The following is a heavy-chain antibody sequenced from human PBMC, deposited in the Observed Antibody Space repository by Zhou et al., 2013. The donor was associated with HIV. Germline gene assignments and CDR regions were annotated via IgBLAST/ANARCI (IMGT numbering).Heavy chain of an antibody. CDR1: GGNFSTSA. D-gene: IGHD3-16*01. J-gene: IGHJ3*01. CDR2: IIPMSTTT. V-gene: IGHV1-69*14. Sequence: QVQLVQSGAEVKKPGSSVRVSCKVSGGNFSTSAISWVRQAPGQGLEWMGGIIPMSTTTTYSQRVQGRVTITSDKSANTAYMELSSLRFEDTAVYYCARGRGHRSGYYDGWGQGTMVTVSS. CDR3: ARGRGHRSGYYDG.